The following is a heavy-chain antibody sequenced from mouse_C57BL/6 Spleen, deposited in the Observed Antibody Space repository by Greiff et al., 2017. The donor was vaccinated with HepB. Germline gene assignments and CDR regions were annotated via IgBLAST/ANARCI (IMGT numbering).Heavy chain of an antibody. CDR2: INPSSGYT. CDR3: ARGGNYAMDY. V-gene: IGHV1-4*01. J-gene: IGHJ4*01. Sequence: VQLQQSGAELARPGASVKMSCKASGYTFTSYTMHWVKQRPGQGLDWIGYINPSSGYTKYNQKFKDKATLTADKSSSTAYMQLSSLTSEDSAVYYCARGGNYAMDYWGQGTSVTVAS. CDR1: GYTFTSYT.